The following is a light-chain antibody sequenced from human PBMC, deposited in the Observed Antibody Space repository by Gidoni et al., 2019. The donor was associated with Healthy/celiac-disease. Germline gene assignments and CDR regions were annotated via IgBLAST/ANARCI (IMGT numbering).Light chain of an antibody. CDR2: EVS. V-gene: IGLV2-14*01. Sequence: QSALPQPASASGSPGQSITISCTGISSDVGGYNYVSWYQQHPGKAPRLMIYEVSNRPSGVSNRFSGSKSGNTASLTISGLQAEDEADYYCSSYTSSSSYVVFGGGTKLTVL. J-gene: IGLJ2*01. CDR1: SSDVGGYNY. CDR3: SSYTSSSSYVV.